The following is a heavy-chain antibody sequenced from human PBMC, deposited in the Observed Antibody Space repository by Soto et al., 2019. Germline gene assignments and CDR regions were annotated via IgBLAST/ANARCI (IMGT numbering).Heavy chain of an antibody. CDR1: GFTFSSYG. V-gene: IGHV3-30*18. Sequence: LRLSCAASGFTFSSYGMHWVRQAPGKGLEWVAVISYDGSNKYYADSVKGRFTISRDNSKNTLYLQMNSLRAEDTAVYYCAKPYYGGGGSYYFDYWGQGTLVTVS. CDR3: AKPYYGGGGSYYFDY. J-gene: IGHJ4*02. D-gene: IGHD4-17*01. CDR2: ISYDGSNK.